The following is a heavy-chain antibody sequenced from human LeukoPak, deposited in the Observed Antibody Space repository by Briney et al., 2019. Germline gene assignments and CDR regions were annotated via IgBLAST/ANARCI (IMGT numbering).Heavy chain of an antibody. CDR3: ARDDCSGGSCRLFDY. J-gene: IGHJ4*02. D-gene: IGHD2-15*01. V-gene: IGHV3-21*01. CDR2: ISSSSSYI. Sequence: GGSLRLSRAASGFTFSRYSMNWVRQDPGKGLEWVSSISSSSSYIYYADSVKGRFTISRDNAKNALYLQMNSLRAEDTAVYYCARDDCSGGSCRLFDYWGQGTLVTVSS. CDR1: GFTFSRYS.